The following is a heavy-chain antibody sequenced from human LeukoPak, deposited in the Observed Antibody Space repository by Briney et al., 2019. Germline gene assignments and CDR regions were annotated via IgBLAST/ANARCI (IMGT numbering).Heavy chain of an antibody. V-gene: IGHV3-23*01. CDR1: GFTFSSYA. CDR2: ISTSGGST. J-gene: IGHJ4*02. Sequence: GGSLRLSCAASGFTFSSYAMSWVRQAPGKGLEWVSAISTSGGSTSYADSVKGRFTISTNKSNNTLSLQMNSLRAEDTAVYYCANAQLLFSDYWGQGTLVTVSS. CDR3: ANAQLLFSDY. D-gene: IGHD2-2*01.